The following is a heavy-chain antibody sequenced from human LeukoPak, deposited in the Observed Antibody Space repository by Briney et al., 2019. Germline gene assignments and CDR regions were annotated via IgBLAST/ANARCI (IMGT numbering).Heavy chain of an antibody. Sequence: GGSLRLSCAASGLPFTRYAMTWVRQAPGKGLEWVSAFSGSGGSTYYADSVKGRFTISRDNAKNSLFLQMNSLRDEDTSVYYCARAVTVVTRGGLVFDYWGQGTLVTVSS. CDR2: FSGSGGST. CDR3: ARAVTVVTRGGLVFDY. V-gene: IGHV3-23*01. D-gene: IGHD2-21*02. J-gene: IGHJ4*02. CDR1: GLPFTRYA.